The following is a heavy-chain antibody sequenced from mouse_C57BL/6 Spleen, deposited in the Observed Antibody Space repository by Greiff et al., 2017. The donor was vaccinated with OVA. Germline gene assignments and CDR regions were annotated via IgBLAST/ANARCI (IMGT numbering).Heavy chain of an antibody. V-gene: IGHV1-26*01. CDR2: INPNNGGT. CDR3: ATLYYYGSSYWYFDV. Sequence: VQLQQSGPELVKPGASVKISCKASGYTFTDYYMNWVKQSHGKSLEWIGDINPNNGGTSYNQKFKGKATLTVDKSSRTAYMELRSLTSEDSAVYYCATLYYYGSSYWYFDVWGTGTTVTVSS. D-gene: IGHD1-1*01. CDR1: GYTFTDYY. J-gene: IGHJ1*03.